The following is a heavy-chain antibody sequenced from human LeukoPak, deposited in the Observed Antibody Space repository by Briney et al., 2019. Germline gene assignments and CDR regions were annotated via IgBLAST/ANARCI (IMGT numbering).Heavy chain of an antibody. D-gene: IGHD6-19*01. Sequence: ASVKVSCKASGYTFTGYYMHWVRQAPGQGLEWMGWINPNSGGTNYAQKFQGRVTMTRDTSISTAYMELSRLRSDDTAVYYCARDFKRAVAGTSWYFDLWGRGTLVTVSS. CDR2: INPNSGGT. CDR1: GYTFTGYY. J-gene: IGHJ2*01. CDR3: ARDFKRAVAGTSWYFDL. V-gene: IGHV1-2*02.